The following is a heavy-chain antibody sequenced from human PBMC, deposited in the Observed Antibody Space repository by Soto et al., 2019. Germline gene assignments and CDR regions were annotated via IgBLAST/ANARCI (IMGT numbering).Heavy chain of an antibody. CDR1: GFTFSSYA. Sequence: QVQLVESGGGVVQPGRSLRLSCAASGFTFSSYAMHWVRQAPGKGLEWVAVISYDGSNKYYADSVKGRFTISRDNSKNTLYLQMNSLRAEDTAVYYCARSSKGIVGATGLLDYWGQGTLVTVSS. CDR3: ARSSKGIVGATGLLDY. V-gene: IGHV3-30-3*01. J-gene: IGHJ4*02. D-gene: IGHD1-26*01. CDR2: ISYDGSNK.